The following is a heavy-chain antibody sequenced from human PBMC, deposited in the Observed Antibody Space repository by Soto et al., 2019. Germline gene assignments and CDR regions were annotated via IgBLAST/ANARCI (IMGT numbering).Heavy chain of an antibody. CDR3: ATPVEMATIYGYYGMDV. CDR1: GGTFSSYA. CDR2: IIPIFGTA. Sequence: GASVQVSCKASGGTFSSYAISWVRQAPGQGLEWMGGIIPIFGTANYAQKFQARATITADKSTSTAYMELSSLRSEDTAVYYCATPVEMATIYGYYGMDVWGQGTTVAFAS. V-gene: IGHV1-69*06. D-gene: IGHD5-12*01. J-gene: IGHJ6*02.